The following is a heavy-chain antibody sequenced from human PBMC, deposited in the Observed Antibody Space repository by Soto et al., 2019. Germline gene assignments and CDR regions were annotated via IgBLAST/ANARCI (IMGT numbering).Heavy chain of an antibody. CDR3: ASWLREFTRFGGVPNGYFDY. V-gene: IGHV4-30-4*01. CDR1: GGSISSGDYY. CDR2: IYYSGST. J-gene: IGHJ4*02. Sequence: SETLSLTCTVSGGSISSGDYYWSWIRHPPGKGLEWIGYIYYSGSTYYNPSLKSRVTISVDTSKNQFSLELSSVTAADTAVYSGASWLREFTRFGGVPNGYFDYGGQETLVTVS. D-gene: IGHD3-10*02.